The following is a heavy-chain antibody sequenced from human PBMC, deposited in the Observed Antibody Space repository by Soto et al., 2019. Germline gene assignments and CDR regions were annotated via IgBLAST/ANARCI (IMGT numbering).Heavy chain of an antibody. CDR2: IYYTGTT. J-gene: IGHJ4*02. V-gene: IGHV4-59*08. Sequence: PSETLSLTCTVSGGSISPYYWSWIRQPPGKGLEWIGYIYYTGTTNYYPSPKSRVTMSVDTSKNQFSLKLSSVTAADTAVYYCARLGGYYQALDSWGPGTLVTVSS. D-gene: IGHD3-22*01. CDR3: ARLGGYYQALDS. CDR1: GGSISPYY.